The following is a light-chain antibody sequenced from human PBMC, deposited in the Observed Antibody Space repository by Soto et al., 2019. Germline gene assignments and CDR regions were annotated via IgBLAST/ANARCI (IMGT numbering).Light chain of an antibody. CDR3: EQYWVTQWT. V-gene: IGKV3D-15*01. J-gene: IGKJ1*01. Sequence: PGCRARLTCRASQSVSSFLAWYQQKPGQAPRLLIYGASIRATGIPARFSGSGSGTDFALTISSLQAEDVAVYYCEQYWVTQWTFGQGTKV. CDR2: GAS. CDR1: QSVSSF.